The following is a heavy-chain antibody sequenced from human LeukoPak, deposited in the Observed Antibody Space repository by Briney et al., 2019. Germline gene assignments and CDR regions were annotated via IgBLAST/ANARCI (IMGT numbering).Heavy chain of an antibody. J-gene: IGHJ4*02. D-gene: IGHD5-18*01. CDR3: ARDRWVGDTAMAY. CDR2: ISSSSSTI. V-gene: IGHV3-48*01. Sequence: GGSLRLSCAASGFTFSSYSMNWVRQAPGKGLEWVSYISSSSSTIYYADSVKGRFTISRDNAKNSLYLQMNSLRAEDTAVYYCARDRWVGDTAMAYWGQGTLVTVSS. CDR1: GFTFSSYS.